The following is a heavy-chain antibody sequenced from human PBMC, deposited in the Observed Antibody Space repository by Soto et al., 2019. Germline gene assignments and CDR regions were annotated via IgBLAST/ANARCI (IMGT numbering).Heavy chain of an antibody. Sequence: EVRLVQSGGGLVQPGGSLRLSCAASLFIVSDNYMSWVRQAPGKGLEWVSLIYSGGGTDYAESVKGRFTISRDNSKNTLYLQMSSRKAEDTGISYCATRMTTAPYGGQGTVVTVSS. V-gene: IGHV3-66*01. D-gene: IGHD4-17*01. CDR3: ATRMTTAPY. J-gene: IGHJ4*02. CDR2: IYSGGGT. CDR1: LFIVSDNY.